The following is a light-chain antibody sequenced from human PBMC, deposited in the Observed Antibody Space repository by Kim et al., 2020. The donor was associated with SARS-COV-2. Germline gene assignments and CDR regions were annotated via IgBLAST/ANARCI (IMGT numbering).Light chain of an antibody. V-gene: IGLV1-47*02. CDR2: RNN. CDR3: AAWDDSLRGKV. J-gene: IGLJ3*02. Sequence: QSVLTQPPSASGTPGQTVTISCSGSRSNIGSNSVHWFQQFPGTTPKLLIYRNNQRPSGVPDRFSGSKSGTSASLAISGLRSEDEADYYCAAWDDSLRGKVFGGGTKVTVL. CDR1: RSNIGSNS.